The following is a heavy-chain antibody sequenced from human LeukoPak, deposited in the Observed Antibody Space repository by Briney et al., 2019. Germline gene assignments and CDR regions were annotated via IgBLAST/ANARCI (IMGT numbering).Heavy chain of an antibody. CDR2: IYPGDSDT. D-gene: IGHD2-21*02. V-gene: IGHV5-51*01. CDR3: ARRSKPSPRVTNLYNWFDP. J-gene: IGHJ5*02. CDR1: GYSFTSYW. Sequence: GESLKISCKGSGYSFTSYWIGWVRQMPGKGLEWMGIIYPGDSDTRYSPSFQGQVTISADKSISTAYLQWSSLKASDTAMYYCARRSKPSPRVTNLYNWFDPWGQGTLVTVSS.